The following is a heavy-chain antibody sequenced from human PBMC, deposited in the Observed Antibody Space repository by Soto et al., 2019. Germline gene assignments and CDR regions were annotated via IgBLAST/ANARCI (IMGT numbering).Heavy chain of an antibody. V-gene: IGHV4-34*01. Sequence: PSETLSLTCAVYGGSFSGYYWSWIRQPPGKGLEWIGEINHSGSTNYNPSLKSRVTISVDTSKNQFSLKLSSVTAADTAVYYCEHSVADWRTWGQGTLVTVSS. CDR2: INHSGST. CDR1: GGSFSGYY. D-gene: IGHD6-19*01. CDR3: EHSVADWRT. J-gene: IGHJ4*02.